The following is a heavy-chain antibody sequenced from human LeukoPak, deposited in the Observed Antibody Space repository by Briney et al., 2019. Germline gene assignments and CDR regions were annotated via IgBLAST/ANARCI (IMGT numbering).Heavy chain of an antibody. CDR1: GGSISSSSYY. CDR3: ARSEVLSRVPYYYDSSGNFDY. D-gene: IGHD3-22*01. Sequence: PSQTLSLTCAVSGGSISSSSYYWGWIRQPPGKGLEWIGSIYYSGSTYYNPSLKSRVTISVDTSKNQFSLKLSSVTAADTAVYYCARSEVLSRVPYYYDSSGNFDYWGQGTLVTVSS. CDR2: IYYSGST. J-gene: IGHJ4*02. V-gene: IGHV4-39*01.